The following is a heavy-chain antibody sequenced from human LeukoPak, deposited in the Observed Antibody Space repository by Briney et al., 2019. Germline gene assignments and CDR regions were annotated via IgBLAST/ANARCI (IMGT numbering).Heavy chain of an antibody. CDR1: GGSISSYY. J-gene: IGHJ5*02. CDR2: IYYSGST. CDR3: ARHTVADDGWFDP. Sequence: SETLSLTCTVSGGSISSYYWSWIRQPPGKGLEWIGYIYYSGSTNYNPSLKSRVTISVDTSKNQFSLKLSSVTAADTAVYYCARHTVADDGWFDPWGQGTLVTVSS. V-gene: IGHV4-59*08. D-gene: IGHD6-19*01.